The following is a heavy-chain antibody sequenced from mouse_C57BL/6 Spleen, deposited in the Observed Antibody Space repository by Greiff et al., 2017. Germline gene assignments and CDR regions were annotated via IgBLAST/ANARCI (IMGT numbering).Heavy chain of an antibody. CDR2: IRSKSNNYAT. J-gene: IGHJ3*01. D-gene: IGHD2-4*01. CDR1: GFSFNTYA. Sequence: EVQVVESGGGLVQPKGSLKLSCAASGFSFNTYAMNWVRQAPGKGLEWVARIRSKSNNYATYYADSVKDRFTISRDDSESMLYQQMNNLKTEDTAMYYCVRDDYDAWFAYWRQETLVTVSA. V-gene: IGHV10-1*01. CDR3: VRDDYDAWFAY.